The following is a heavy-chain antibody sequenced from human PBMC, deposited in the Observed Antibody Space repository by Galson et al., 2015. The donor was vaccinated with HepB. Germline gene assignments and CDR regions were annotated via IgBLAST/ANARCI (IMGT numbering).Heavy chain of an antibody. CDR1: GFTFSSYI. V-gene: IGHV3-30*04. CDR2: ISDDGSNK. CDR3: ARDDGGNWNDAQDY. J-gene: IGHJ4*02. D-gene: IGHD1-20*01. Sequence: SLRLSCAASGFTFSSYIMHWVRQAPGKGLGWVAVISDDGSNKDYADSVKGRFTISRDNSKNTLYLQMNSLRAEDTAVYYCARDDGGNWNDAQDYWGQGTLVTVSS.